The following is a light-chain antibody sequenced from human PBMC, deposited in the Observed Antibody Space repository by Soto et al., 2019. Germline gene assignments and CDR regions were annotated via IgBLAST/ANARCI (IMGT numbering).Light chain of an antibody. CDR3: QQYEAVVT. Sequence: EIVLTQSPATLSLSPGERATLSCRASRSVNSYLAWYQQKPGRAPRRLISDASTRATGIPDRFSGSGSGTDFTLTISRLEPEDVAVYYCQQYEAVVTFGQGTKVDNK. CDR1: RSVNSY. CDR2: DAS. J-gene: IGKJ1*01. V-gene: IGKV3-11*01.